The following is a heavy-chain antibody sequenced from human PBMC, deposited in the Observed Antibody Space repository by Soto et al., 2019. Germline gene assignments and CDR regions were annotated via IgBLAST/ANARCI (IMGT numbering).Heavy chain of an antibody. D-gene: IGHD6-13*01. V-gene: IGHV4-59*01. Sequence: SETLSLTCTVSGGSISSYYWSWIRQPPGKGLEWIGYIYYSGSTNYNPSLKSRVTISVDTSKNQFSLKLSSVTAADTAVYYCARGNGIASRPADYWGQGTLVTV. J-gene: IGHJ4*02. CDR3: ARGNGIASRPADY. CDR1: GGSISSYY. CDR2: IYYSGST.